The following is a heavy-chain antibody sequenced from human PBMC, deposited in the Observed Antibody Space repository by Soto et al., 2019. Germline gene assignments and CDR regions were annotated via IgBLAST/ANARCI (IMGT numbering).Heavy chain of an antibody. CDR2: IIPIFGTA. Sequence: SVKVSCKASGGTFSSYAISWVRQSPGQGLEWMGGIIPIFGTANYAQKFQGRVTITADESTSTAYMELSSLRSEDTAVYYCARSTSGDIVVVPAAKGYSSGWYQGYYYYGMDVWGQGTTVTVSS. D-gene: IGHD2-2*01. J-gene: IGHJ6*02. V-gene: IGHV1-69*13. CDR3: ARSTSGDIVVVPAAKGYSSGWYQGYYYYGMDV. CDR1: GGTFSSYA.